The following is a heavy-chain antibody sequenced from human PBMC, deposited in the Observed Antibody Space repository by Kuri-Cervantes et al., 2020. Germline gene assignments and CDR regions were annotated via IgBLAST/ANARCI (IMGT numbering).Heavy chain of an antibody. CDR1: GYTFTSYY. V-gene: IGHV1-46*01. CDR2: INPSGGST. CDR3: AKENGKTYYDILTGYSDDAFDI. J-gene: IGHJ3*02. D-gene: IGHD3-9*01. Sequence: ASVKVSCKASGYTFTSYYMHWVRQAPGQGLEWMGIINPSGGSTSYAQKFQGRVTMTRDTSTSTVYMELSSLRAEDTAVYYCAKENGKTYYDILTGYSDDAFDIWGQGTMVTVSS.